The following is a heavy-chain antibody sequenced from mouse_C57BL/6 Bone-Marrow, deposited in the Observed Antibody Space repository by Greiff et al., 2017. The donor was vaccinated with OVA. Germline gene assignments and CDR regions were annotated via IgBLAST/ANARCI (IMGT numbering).Heavy chain of an antibody. CDR2: ISDGGSYT. J-gene: IGHJ2*01. D-gene: IGHD1-1*02. V-gene: IGHV5-4*01. Sequence: EVQVVESGGGLVKPGGSLKLSCAASGFTFSSYAMSWVRQTPEKRLEWVATISDGGSYTYYPDNVKGRFTISRDNAKNNLYLQMSHLKSEDTAMYYCARDMGEYYWGQGTTLTVSS. CDR1: GFTFSSYA. CDR3: ARDMGEYY.